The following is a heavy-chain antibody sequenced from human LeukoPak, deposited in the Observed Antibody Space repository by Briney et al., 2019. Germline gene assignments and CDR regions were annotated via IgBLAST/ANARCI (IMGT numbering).Heavy chain of an antibody. CDR1: GFTFSSYA. V-gene: IGHV3-30-3*01. Sequence: PGRSLRLSCAASGFTFSSYAMHWVRQAPGKGLEWVAVISYDGSNKYYADSVKGRFTISRDNSKNTLYLQMNSLRAEDTAVYYCARGQAGEPENDFDYWGQGTLVTVSS. CDR3: ARGQAGEPENDFDY. D-gene: IGHD1-26*01. CDR2: ISYDGSNK. J-gene: IGHJ4*02.